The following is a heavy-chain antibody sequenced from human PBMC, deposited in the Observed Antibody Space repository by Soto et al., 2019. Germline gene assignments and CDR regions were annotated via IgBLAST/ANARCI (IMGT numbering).Heavy chain of an antibody. D-gene: IGHD1-1*01. CDR1: GYTFTSYY. CDR2: INPSGGST. J-gene: IGHJ6*03. V-gene: IGHV1-46*03. Sequence: ASVKVSCKASGYTFTSYYMNWVRQAPGQGLEWMGMINPSGGSTTYAQTFQGRVTMTSDTSTSTVYMELNSLRSEDTAVYYCGRDSQPKPTPEYYYIDVWGKGTTVTVSS. CDR3: GRDSQPKPTPEYYYIDV.